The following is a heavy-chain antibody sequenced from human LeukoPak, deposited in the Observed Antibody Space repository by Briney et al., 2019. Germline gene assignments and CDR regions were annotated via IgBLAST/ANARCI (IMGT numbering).Heavy chain of an antibody. D-gene: IGHD3-10*01. CDR3: AKDFSIGDYYGSGGDY. CDR2: ISYDGSNK. CDR1: GFTFSSYG. Sequence: GGSLRLSCAASGFTFSSYGMHWVRQAPGKGPEWVAVISYDGSNKYYADSVKGRFTISRDNSKNTLYLQMNSLRAEDTAVYYCAKDFSIGDYYGSGGDYWGQGTLVTVSS. V-gene: IGHV3-30*18. J-gene: IGHJ4*02.